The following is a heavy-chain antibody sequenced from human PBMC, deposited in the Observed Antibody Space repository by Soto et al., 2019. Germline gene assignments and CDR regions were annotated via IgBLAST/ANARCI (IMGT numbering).Heavy chain of an antibody. V-gene: IGHV4-4*02. Sequence: SETLSLTCAVSGGSISSSNWWSWVRQPPGKGLEWIGEIYHSGSTNYNPSLKSRVTISVDKSKNQFSLKLSSVTAADTAVYYCARGGSPGYCSSTSCSQYYFDYWGQGTLVTVSS. CDR2: IYHSGST. J-gene: IGHJ4*02. CDR1: GGSISSSNW. D-gene: IGHD2-2*01. CDR3: ARGGSPGYCSSTSCSQYYFDY.